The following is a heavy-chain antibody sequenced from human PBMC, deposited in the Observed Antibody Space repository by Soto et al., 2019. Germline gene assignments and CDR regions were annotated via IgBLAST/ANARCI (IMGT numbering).Heavy chain of an antibody. Sequence: QVQLQESGPGVVKPSQTLSLTCTVSGASINSGGYYWSWVRQLPGKGLEWIGYIYFRGTTYYNLSLESRVDISLDTAQNHFSLKLTSVTAADTAVYYCAAGDAWDSIFASWGQGTLVTVS. D-gene: IGHD3-22*01. J-gene: IGHJ4*02. CDR2: IYFRGTT. CDR3: AAGDAWDSIFAS. CDR1: GASINSGGYY. V-gene: IGHV4-31*03.